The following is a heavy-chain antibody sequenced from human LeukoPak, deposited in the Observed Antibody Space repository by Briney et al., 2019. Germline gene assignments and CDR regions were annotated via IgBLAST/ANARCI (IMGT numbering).Heavy chain of an antibody. CDR3: ARAPFWGFGESLWSDAFDI. CDR1: GDSISSYY. Sequence: SESLSLTCTVSGDSISSYYWSWIRQPAGKGLEWIGRIYTSGSTNYNPSLKSRVTMSVDTSKNQFSLKLSSVTAADTAVYYCARAPFWGFGESLWSDAFDIWGQGTMVTVSS. V-gene: IGHV4-4*07. J-gene: IGHJ3*02. CDR2: IYTSGST. D-gene: IGHD3-10*01.